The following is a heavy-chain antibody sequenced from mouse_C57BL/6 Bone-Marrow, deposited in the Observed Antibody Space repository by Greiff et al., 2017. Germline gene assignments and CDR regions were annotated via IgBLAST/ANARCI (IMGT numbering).Heavy chain of an antibody. J-gene: IGHJ3*01. CDR1: GYTFTSYT. CDR2: INPSSGYT. V-gene: IGHV1-4*01. CDR3: ARGRLERGWCAY. Sequence: VQLQQSGAELARPGASVKMSCKASGYTFTSYTMHWVKQRPGQGLEWIGYINPSSGYTKYNQKFKDKATLTADKSSSTAYMQLSSLTSEDSAVYYCARGRLERGWCAYGDRGTQVTVAA.